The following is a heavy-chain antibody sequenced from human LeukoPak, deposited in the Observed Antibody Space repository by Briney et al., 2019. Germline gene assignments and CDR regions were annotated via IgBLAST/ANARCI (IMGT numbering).Heavy chain of an antibody. V-gene: IGHV1-3*01. CDR1: GYTITSYA. J-gene: IGHJ4*02. Sequence: ASVTVSCKASGYTITSYAMHWVRQAPGQRLEWMGWTNAGNGNTKYSQKFQGRVTITRDTSASTAYLELSSLRSEDTAVYYCARATTVVGPFDYWGQGALVTVSS. D-gene: IGHD4-23*01. CDR2: TNAGNGNT. CDR3: ARATTVVGPFDY.